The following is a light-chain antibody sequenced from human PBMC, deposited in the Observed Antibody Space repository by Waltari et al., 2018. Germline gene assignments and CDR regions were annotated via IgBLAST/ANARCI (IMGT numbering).Light chain of an antibody. J-gene: IGKJ1*01. Sequence: DIVVTQSPLSLPVTPGEPASLSCRFSQSLVHRNEKNYLDWYLQKPGQSPQLLIYLGSNRASGVPDRFSGSGSGTDFTLRISRVEAEDVGVYYCMQSLQSLWTFGPGTKVEIK. CDR3: MQSLQSLWT. V-gene: IGKV2-28*01. CDR1: QSLVHRNEKNY. CDR2: LGS.